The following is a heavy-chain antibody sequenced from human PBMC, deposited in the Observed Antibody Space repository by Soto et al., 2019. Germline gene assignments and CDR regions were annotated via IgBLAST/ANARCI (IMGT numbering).Heavy chain of an antibody. Sequence: ASVKVSCKASGYTFTSYSIHWVRQAPGQRLAWMGWINVGNGNTKYSQTFQGRVTITRDTSANTAYMELSSLRSEDTAVYYCARKSPLDYWGQGTLVTVSS. CDR3: ARKSPLDY. V-gene: IGHV1-3*01. CDR2: INVGNGNT. J-gene: IGHJ4*02. CDR1: GYTFTSYS.